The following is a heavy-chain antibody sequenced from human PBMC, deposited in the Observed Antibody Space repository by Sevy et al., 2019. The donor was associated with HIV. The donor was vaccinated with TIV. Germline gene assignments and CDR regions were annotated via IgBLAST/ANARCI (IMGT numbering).Heavy chain of an antibody. CDR2: ISSSSSTI. Sequence: GGSLRLSCAASGFTFSSYSMNWVRQAPGKGLEWVSYISSSSSTIYYADFVKGRFTISRDNAKNSLYLQMNSLRDEDTAVYYCARVHPDEHYFYYWGQGTLVTVSS. V-gene: IGHV3-48*02. CDR1: GFTFSSYS. CDR3: ARVHPDEHYFYY. J-gene: IGHJ4*02.